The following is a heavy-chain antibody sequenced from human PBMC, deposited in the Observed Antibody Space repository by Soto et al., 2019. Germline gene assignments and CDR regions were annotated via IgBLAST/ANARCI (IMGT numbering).Heavy chain of an antibody. D-gene: IGHD3-22*01. J-gene: IGHJ4*02. V-gene: IGHV1-2*02. CDR2: INPNSGGA. CDR1: GYTFTGHY. Sequence: ASVKVSCKASGYTFTGHYMHWVRQAPGQGLEWMGWINPNSGGANYAQSFQGRVTLTRDASINTAYMDLTRLTSGDAAVYYCARSSTYNFDRSGYYDYWGQGTLVTVSS. CDR3: ARSSTYNFDRSGYYDY.